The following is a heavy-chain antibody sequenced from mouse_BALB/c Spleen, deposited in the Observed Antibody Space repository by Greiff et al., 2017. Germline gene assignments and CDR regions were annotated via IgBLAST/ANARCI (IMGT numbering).Heavy chain of an antibody. D-gene: IGHD3-3*01. CDR3: ARKEGRGYFDY. J-gene: IGHJ2*01. CDR2: INPYYGST. V-gene: IGHV1-39*01. Sequence: EVQLQQTGPELVKPGASVKISCKASGYSFTDYIMLWVKQSHGKSLEWIGNINPYYGSTSYNLKFKGKATLTVDKSSSTAYMQLNSLTSEDSAVYYCARKEGRGYFDYWGQGTTLTVSS. CDR1: GYSFTDYI.